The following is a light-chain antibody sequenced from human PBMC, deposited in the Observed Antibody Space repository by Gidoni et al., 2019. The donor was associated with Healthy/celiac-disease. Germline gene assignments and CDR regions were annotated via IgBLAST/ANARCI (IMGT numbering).Light chain of an antibody. J-gene: IGKJ1*01. Sequence: EIVLTQSPGTLSLSPGERATLSCRASQSGSSSYLAWYQQKPGQAPRLLIYGASSRATGIPDRFSGSGSGTDFTLTIGRLEPEDFAVYYCQQYGSSPWTFGQXTKVEIK. CDR2: GAS. V-gene: IGKV3-20*01. CDR3: QQYGSSPWT. CDR1: QSGSSSY.